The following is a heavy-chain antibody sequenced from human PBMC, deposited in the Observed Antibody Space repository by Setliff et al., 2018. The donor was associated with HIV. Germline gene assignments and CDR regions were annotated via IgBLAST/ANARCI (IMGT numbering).Heavy chain of an antibody. D-gene: IGHD4-17*01. Sequence: PSETLSLTCTVSGGSISGYYWSWIRQPAGKGLEWIGRIYPSGSTSYNPSLQSRVVMSVDTSKNQFSLRLISVTAADTAVYFCARVSKGDYGGNFDSWGQRTLVTVSS. CDR1: GGSISGYY. CDR2: IYPSGST. CDR3: ARVSKGDYGGNFDS. V-gene: IGHV4-4*07. J-gene: IGHJ4*02.